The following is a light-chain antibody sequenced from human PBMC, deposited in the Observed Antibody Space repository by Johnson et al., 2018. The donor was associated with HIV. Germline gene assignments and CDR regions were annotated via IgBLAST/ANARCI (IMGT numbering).Light chain of an antibody. Sequence: QSVLTQPPSVSAAPGQKVTISCSGSSSNIGNNYVSWYQQFPGTAPKLLIYDNNKRPSGIPDRFSGSKSGTSATLGITGLQTGDEADYYCGTWDNSLSAGVFGTGTKVT. J-gene: IGLJ1*01. V-gene: IGLV1-51*01. CDR3: GTWDNSLSAGV. CDR2: DNN. CDR1: SSNIGNNY.